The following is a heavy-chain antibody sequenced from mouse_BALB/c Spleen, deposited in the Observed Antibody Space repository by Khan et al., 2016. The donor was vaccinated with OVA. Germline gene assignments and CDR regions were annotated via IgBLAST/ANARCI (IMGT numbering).Heavy chain of an antibody. CDR3: ARSGGITTVVATGAMDY. CDR2: IYPGDGDT. J-gene: IGHJ4*01. CDR1: GYTFTSYW. Sequence: QVQLQQSGAELARPGASVKLSCKASGYTFTSYWMQWVKQRPGQGLEWIGAIYPGDGDTRYTQKFKGKATLTADKSSSTAYMQLSSLASEGSAAYYCARSGGITTVVATGAMDYWGQGTSVTVSS. D-gene: IGHD1-1*01. V-gene: IGHV1-87*01.